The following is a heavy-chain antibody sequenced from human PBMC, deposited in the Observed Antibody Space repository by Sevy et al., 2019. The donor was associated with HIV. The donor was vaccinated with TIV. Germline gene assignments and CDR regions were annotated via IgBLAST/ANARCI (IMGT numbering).Heavy chain of an antibody. CDR3: ARAMGV. CDR1: GFTFSSYA. V-gene: IGHV3-64*04. CDR2: ISSNGGST. Sequence: GGSLRLSCSASGFTFSSYAMHWVRKAPGKGLEYVSAISSNGGSTYYADSVKGRFTISRDNAKNSGYLQMHSLRVEDSGVYYCARAMGVWGQGTTVTVSS. J-gene: IGHJ6*02.